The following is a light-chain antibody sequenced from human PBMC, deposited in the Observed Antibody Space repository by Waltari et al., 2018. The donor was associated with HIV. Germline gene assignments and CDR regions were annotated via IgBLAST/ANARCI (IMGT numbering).Light chain of an antibody. CDR1: SSDSGDYNH. J-gene: IGLJ1*01. Sequence: QSALTQPPSASGSPGQSVTISCTGTSSDSGDYNHVSWYQQHPGKAPKLIIYDVTKRPSGVPDRFSGSKSGNTASLTVSGLQTEDEAEYYCSSSAGSAYVFGTGTKVSVL. V-gene: IGLV2-8*01. CDR3: SSSAGSAYV. CDR2: DVT.